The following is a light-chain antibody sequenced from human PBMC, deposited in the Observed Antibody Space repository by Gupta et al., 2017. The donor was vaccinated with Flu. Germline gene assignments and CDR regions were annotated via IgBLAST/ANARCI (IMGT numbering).Light chain of an antibody. V-gene: IGLV3-9*01. CDR3: QACDSSTAV. J-gene: IGLJ1*01. CDR2: RDT. Sequence: VSVALGQTASITCGANNIGSKNVHWYQQKPGQAPVLVIYRDTTRPSGIPERFSGSNSGDTATLIISRAQAGDEADYHCQACDSSTAVLGTG. CDR1: NIGSKN.